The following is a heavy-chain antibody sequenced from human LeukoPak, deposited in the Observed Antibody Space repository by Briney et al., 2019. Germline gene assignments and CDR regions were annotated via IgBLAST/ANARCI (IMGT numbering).Heavy chain of an antibody. J-gene: IGHJ5*02. CDR3: ARVFSYSYGPPYNWFDP. CDR2: IIPIFGTA. Sequence: SVKVSCKASGGTFSSYAISWVRQAPGQGLEWMGGIIPIFGTANHAQKFQGRVTITADESTSTAYMELSSLRSEDTAVYYCARVFSYSYGPPYNWFDPWGQGTLVTVSS. V-gene: IGHV1-69*13. D-gene: IGHD5-18*01. CDR1: GGTFSSYA.